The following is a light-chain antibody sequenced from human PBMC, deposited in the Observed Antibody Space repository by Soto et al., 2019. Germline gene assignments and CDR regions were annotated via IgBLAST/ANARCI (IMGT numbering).Light chain of an antibody. V-gene: IGKV4-1*01. J-gene: IGKJ5*01. CDR1: QNVLYSSNNKDY. CDR3: QQTYSIPLT. Sequence: DIVMTQSPDSLAVSLGERATINCKSSQNVLYSSNNKDYLAWYQQKPGQPPKLLIYWASTRESGVPDRFSGSGSGTDFTLTISNLQAEDVAVYYCQQTYSIPLTFGQGTRLEIK. CDR2: WAS.